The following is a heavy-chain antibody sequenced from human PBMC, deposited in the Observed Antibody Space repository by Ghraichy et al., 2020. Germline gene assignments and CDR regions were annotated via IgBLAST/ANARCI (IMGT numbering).Heavy chain of an antibody. CDR3: AGGSGWLFEG. J-gene: IGHJ1*01. V-gene: IGHV3-7*01. Sequence: GESLNISCAASGFTFTNYWMNWVRQAPGKGLEWVANINHDGSGKSYVDSVKGRFIISRDNAKNSLYLQMNGLRVEDMATYYCAGGSGWLFEGWGQGTLVTVSS. CDR1: GFTFTNYW. CDR2: INHDGSGK. D-gene: IGHD6-19*01.